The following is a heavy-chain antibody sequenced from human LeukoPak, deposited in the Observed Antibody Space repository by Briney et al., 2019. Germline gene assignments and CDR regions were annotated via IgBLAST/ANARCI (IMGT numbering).Heavy chain of an antibody. CDR2: ISGRGGST. Sequence: GGTLRLSCAASGFTFSSYGMSWVRQAPGKGLEWVSAISGRGGSTYYADSVKGRFTISRDNSKNTMYLQMNSLRAEDTAVYYCEKVSLRYFDWLLFSYFDYWGQGPLVTVSS. CDR3: EKVSLRYFDWLLFSYFDY. J-gene: IGHJ4*02. V-gene: IGHV3-23*01. CDR1: GFTFSSYG. D-gene: IGHD3-9*01.